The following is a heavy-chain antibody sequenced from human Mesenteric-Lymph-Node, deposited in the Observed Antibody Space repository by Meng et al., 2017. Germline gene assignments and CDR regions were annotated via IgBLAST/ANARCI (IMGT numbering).Heavy chain of an antibody. CDR2: IPHRGSS. CDR3: LRGSGGSV. Sequence: QVQLKQWGVGLLKPSETLSLTCAVYGGSFSGYYWSWIRQPPGKGLEWIGEIPHRGSSAYNPSLKSRVSMSIDKSKNQFSLKLTSVTAADTAVYHCLRGSGGSVWGQGTLVTVSS. V-gene: IGHV4-34*01. J-gene: IGHJ1*01. D-gene: IGHD3-10*01. CDR1: GGSFSGYY.